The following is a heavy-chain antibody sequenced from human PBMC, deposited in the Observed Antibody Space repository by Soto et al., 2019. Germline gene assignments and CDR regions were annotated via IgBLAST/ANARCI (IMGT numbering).Heavy chain of an antibody. D-gene: IGHD2-15*01. CDR2: IWGDGSTE. Sequence: QPGGSLRLSCAASGFAFNTIAMHWVRQAPGKGLEWVAAIWGDGSTEKYADSVKGRFTISRDNSKNRVYLQMNSLRAEDTAVYFCARSGECSAANCYLRGPFDYWRQRSQVTVSS. CDR3: ARSGECSAANCYLRGPFDY. CDR1: GFAFNTIA. V-gene: IGHV3-33*01. J-gene: IGHJ4*02.